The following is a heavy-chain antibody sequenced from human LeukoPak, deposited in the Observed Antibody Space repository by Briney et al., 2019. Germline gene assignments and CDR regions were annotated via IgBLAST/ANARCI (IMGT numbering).Heavy chain of an antibody. CDR3: ASNLLAGYLKGNYFDY. V-gene: IGHV1-69*06. CDR2: IIPIFGTA. J-gene: IGHJ4*02. D-gene: IGHD3-9*01. CDR1: GGTFSSYA. Sequence: SVKVSCKASGGTFSSYAISWVRQAPGQGLEWMGGIIPIFGTANYAQKFQGRVTITADKSTSTAYMELSSLRSEDTAVYYCASNLLAGYLKGNYFDYWGQGTLVTVSS.